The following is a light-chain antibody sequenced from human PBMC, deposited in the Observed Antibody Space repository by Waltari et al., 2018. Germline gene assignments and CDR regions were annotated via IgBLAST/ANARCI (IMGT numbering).Light chain of an antibody. Sequence: QQLPGPAPKLLIYGNSTRPSGVPDRFPGSKSGTSASRAISGLQAEDEADYHCHSYASSLSGAWVFGGGTKLTVL. J-gene: IGLJ3*02. V-gene: IGLV1-40*01. CDR3: HSYASSLSGAWV. CDR2: GNS.